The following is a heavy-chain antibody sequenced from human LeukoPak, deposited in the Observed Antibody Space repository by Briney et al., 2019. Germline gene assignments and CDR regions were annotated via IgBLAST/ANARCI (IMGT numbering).Heavy chain of an antibody. J-gene: IGHJ3*02. CDR2: ISSSSSNI. CDR1: GVTFSNYS. V-gene: IGHV3-48*04. D-gene: IGHD1-14*01. CDR3: ARRYTGFSGLDI. Sequence: PGGSLRLSCAASGVTFSNYSMNWVRQAPGKGLEWVSYISSSSSNIYYADSVKGRFTISRDNAKNSLYLQMNSLRAEDTAVYYCARRYTGFSGLDIWGQGTMVTVSS.